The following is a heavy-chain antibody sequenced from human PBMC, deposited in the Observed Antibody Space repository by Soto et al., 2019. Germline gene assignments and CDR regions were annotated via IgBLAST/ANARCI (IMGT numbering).Heavy chain of an antibody. CDR2: MNPNSGNT. D-gene: IGHD3-10*01. J-gene: IGHJ3*02. V-gene: IGHV1-8*02. CDR3: ARGFGADGLDDAFDI. Sequence: ASVQVSCKASGYTFTSYDINWVRQATGQGLEWMGWMNPNSGNTGYAQKFQGRVTMTRNTSISTAYMELSSLRSEDTAVYYCARGFGADGLDDAFDIWGQGTMVTVSS. CDR1: GYTFTSYD.